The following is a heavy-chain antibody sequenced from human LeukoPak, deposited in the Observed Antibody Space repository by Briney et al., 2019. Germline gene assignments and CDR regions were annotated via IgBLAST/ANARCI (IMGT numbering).Heavy chain of an antibody. Sequence: SQTLSLTCTVSGGSISSGGYYWSWIRQHPGKGLEWIGYIYYSGSTYYNPSLKSRVTISVDTSKNQFSLKLSSVTAADTAVYYCAREQLWFGELKGQVFDLWGRGTLVTVSS. V-gene: IGHV4-31*03. CDR3: AREQLWFGELKGQVFDL. J-gene: IGHJ2*01. D-gene: IGHD3-10*01. CDR1: GGSISSGGYY. CDR2: IYYSGST.